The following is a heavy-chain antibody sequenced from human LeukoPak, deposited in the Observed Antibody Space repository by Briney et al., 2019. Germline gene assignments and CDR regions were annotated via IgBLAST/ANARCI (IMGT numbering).Heavy chain of an antibody. V-gene: IGHV1-3*01. CDR1: GYTFTSYA. CDR2: INAGNGNT. CDR3: ARDGWHKDYYYGMDV. J-gene: IGHJ6*02. Sequence: ASVKVSCKASGYTFTSYAMHWVRQATGQRLEWMGWINAGNGNTKYSQKFQGRVTITRDTSASTAYMELSSLRSEDTAVYYCARDGWHKDYYYGMDVWGQGTTVTVSS. D-gene: IGHD5-24*01.